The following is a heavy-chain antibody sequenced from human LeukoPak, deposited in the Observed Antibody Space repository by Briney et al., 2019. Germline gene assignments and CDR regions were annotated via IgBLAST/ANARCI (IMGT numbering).Heavy chain of an antibody. D-gene: IGHD5-24*01. V-gene: IGHV1-2*02. CDR2: INPNSGGT. J-gene: IGHJ6*03. CDR1: GYTFTGYY. CDR3: AREASRRWYYYYYMDV. Sequence: GSSVKVSCKASGYTFTGYYMHWVRQAPGQGLEWMGWINPNSGGTNYAQKFQGRVTMTRDTSISTAHMELSRLRSDDTAVYYCAREASRRWYYYYYMDVWGKGTTVTVSS.